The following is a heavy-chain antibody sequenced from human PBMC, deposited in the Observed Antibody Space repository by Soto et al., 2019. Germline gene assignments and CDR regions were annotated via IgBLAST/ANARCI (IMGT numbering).Heavy chain of an antibody. CDR1: GGSFSGYY. Sequence: SETLSLTCAVYGGSFSGYYWSWIRQPPGKGLEWIGEINHSGSTNYNPSLKSRVTISVDTSKNQFSLKLSSVTAADTAVYYCARVRSNRLLTPAMIRCYYYYYMDVWGKGTTVTVSS. CDR2: INHSGST. D-gene: IGHD2-2*01. CDR3: ARVRSNRLLTPAMIRCYYYYYMDV. V-gene: IGHV4-34*01. J-gene: IGHJ6*03.